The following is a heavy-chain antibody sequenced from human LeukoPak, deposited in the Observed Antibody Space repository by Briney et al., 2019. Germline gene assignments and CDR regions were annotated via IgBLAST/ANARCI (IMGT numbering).Heavy chain of an antibody. J-gene: IGHJ4*02. V-gene: IGHV3-23*01. Sequence: GGSLRLSCAASGFAFSSYAMNWVRQAPGKGLEWVSIISGSGVTTYYADSVKGRFTISRDSSRNTLYLQMNSLRAEDTAIYYCATSPCSGGSCYSGYFDLWGQGTLVTVSS. CDR1: GFAFSSYA. CDR2: ISGSGVTT. D-gene: IGHD2-15*01. CDR3: ATSPCSGGSCYSGYFDL.